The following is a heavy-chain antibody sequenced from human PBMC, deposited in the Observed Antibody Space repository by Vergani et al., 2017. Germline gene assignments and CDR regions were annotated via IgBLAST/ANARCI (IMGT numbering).Heavy chain of an antibody. CDR1: GGTFSSYA. V-gene: IGHV1-69*01. Sequence: QVQLVQSGAEVKKPGSSVKVSCKASGGTFSSYAISWVRQAPGQGLEWMGGIIPIFGTANYAQKFPGRVPITADESTSTADMELSSLRSEDTAVYYCARSPSTGMRYYYDMDVWGKGTTVTVSS. J-gene: IGHJ6*03. D-gene: IGHD4-17*01. CDR2: IIPIFGTA. CDR3: ARSPSTGMRYYYDMDV.